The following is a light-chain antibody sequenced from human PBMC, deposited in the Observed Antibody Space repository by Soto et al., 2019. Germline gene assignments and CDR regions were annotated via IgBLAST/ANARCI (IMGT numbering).Light chain of an antibody. J-gene: IGKJ1*01. CDR2: AKS. V-gene: IGKV3-20*01. CDR3: QQYGDSPQT. CDR1: QTVNSDY. Sequence: EIVLTQSPDTLSLSPGERATLSCRASQTVNSDYLAWYRQKPGQAPSLLMYAKSTRATGIPDRFYGSGSGTDFTLTIYRLEPEDFAVCYCQQYGDSPQTFGQGTKVDIK.